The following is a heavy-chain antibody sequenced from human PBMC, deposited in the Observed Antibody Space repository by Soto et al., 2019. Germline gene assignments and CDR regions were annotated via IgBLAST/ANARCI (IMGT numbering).Heavy chain of an antibody. V-gene: IGHV1-69*13. CDR2: IIPIFGTA. J-gene: IGHJ4*02. CDR3: ARDRGIFGAPFDY. CDR1: GGTFSSYA. D-gene: IGHD3-3*01. Sequence: GASVKVSCKASGGTFSSYAISWVRQAPGQGLEWMGGIIPIFGTANYAQKFQGRVTITADESTSTAYMELSSLRSEDTAVYYCARDRGIFGAPFDYWGQGTLVTVSS.